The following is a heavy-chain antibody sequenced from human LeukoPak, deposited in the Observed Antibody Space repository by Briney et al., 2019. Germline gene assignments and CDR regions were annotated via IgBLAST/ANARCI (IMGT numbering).Heavy chain of an antibody. Sequence: ASVKVSCKASGYTFTSYYMHWVRQAPGQGLEWMGIINPSGGSTSYAQKFQGRVTMTRDTSTSTVYMELSSLRSEDTAVYYCARGVRDGYNPKYYFDYWGQGALVTVSS. CDR2: INPSGGST. D-gene: IGHD5-24*01. CDR1: GYTFTSYY. V-gene: IGHV1-46*01. J-gene: IGHJ4*02. CDR3: ARGVRDGYNPKYYFDY.